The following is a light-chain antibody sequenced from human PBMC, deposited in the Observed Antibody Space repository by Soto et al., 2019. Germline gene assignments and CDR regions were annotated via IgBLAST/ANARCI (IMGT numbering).Light chain of an antibody. V-gene: IGKV1-5*01. CDR1: QSISTW. J-gene: IGKJ5*01. CDR2: DAS. CDR3: QQYHSYSVT. Sequence: DIQMTQSPSTLSASVGARVTITCRASQSISTWLAWYQQKPGKAPKVVIYDASTLETGVPSRFSGSGSGTEFTLTVSSLPPDDFATYYCQQYHSYSVTFGQGTGLEIK.